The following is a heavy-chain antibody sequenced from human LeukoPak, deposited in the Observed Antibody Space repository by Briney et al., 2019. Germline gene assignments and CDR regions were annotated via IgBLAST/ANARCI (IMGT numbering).Heavy chain of an antibody. CDR1: GFTFSSYW. J-gene: IGHJ5*02. D-gene: IGHD1-14*01. V-gene: IGHV3-7*03. CDR2: IKQDGSEK. Sequence: PGGSLRLSCAASGFTFSSYWMSWVCQAPGKGLEWVANIKQDGSEKYYVDSVKGRFTISRDNAKNSLYLQMNSLRAEDTAVYYCAREAVSRRNWFDPWGQGTLVTVSS. CDR3: AREAVSRRNWFDP.